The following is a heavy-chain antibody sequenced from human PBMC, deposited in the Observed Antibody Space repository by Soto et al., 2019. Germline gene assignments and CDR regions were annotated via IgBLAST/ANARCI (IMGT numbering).Heavy chain of an antibody. CDR1: GFTFDDYA. D-gene: IGHD6-13*01. CDR2: ISWNSGSV. V-gene: IGHV3-9*01. CDR3: SKDSTISAAGWFDP. J-gene: IGHJ5*02. Sequence: EVQLVESGGGLVRPGRSLRLSCAASGFTFDDYAMHWGRQAPGKGLEWVSGISWNSGSVAYADSVKGRFTISSDNAKNALYLQMNSLRAEDTALYYCSKDSTISAAGWFDPWGQGTPVTVSS.